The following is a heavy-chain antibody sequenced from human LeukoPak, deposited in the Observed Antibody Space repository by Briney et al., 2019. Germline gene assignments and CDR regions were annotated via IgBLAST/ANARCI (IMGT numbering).Heavy chain of an antibody. CDR2: IIPIFGTA. CDR1: GYTFTSYY. Sequence: GASVKVSCKASGYTFTSYYMHWVRQAPGQGLEWMGRIIPIFGTANYAQKFQGRVTITTDESTSTAYMELSSLRSEDTAVYYCARDPNGLYYFDYWGQGTLVTVSS. J-gene: IGHJ4*02. CDR3: ARDPNGLYYFDY. V-gene: IGHV1-69*05.